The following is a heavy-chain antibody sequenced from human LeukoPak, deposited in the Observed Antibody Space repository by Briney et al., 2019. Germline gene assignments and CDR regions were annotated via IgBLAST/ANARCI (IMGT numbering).Heavy chain of an antibody. V-gene: IGHV3-74*01. CDR3: VRAGWLPTRGDFDY. Sequence: GGSLRLSCAASGFTFSSYSMNWVRQAPGKGLVWVSRINNDGSNTNYADSVKGRFTISRDNAKNTLHLQMNSLTAEDTAVYYCVRAGWLPTRGDFDYWGQGTLVTVSS. CDR1: GFTFSSYS. J-gene: IGHJ4*02. CDR2: INNDGSNT. D-gene: IGHD5-24*01.